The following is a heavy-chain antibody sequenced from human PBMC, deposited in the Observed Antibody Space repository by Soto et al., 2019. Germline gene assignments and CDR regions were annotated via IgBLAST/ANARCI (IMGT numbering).Heavy chain of an antibody. Sequence: QVQLLQSGAEVKKPGSSVKVSCKASGGTFSSYTISWVRQAPGQGLEWMGRSIPILGIANYAQKFQGRVTITADKSTSTAYMELSSLRSEDTAVYYWARESCSGGSCYSGLYDYWGQGTLVTVS. CDR3: ARESCSGGSCYSGLYDY. CDR2: SIPILGIA. V-gene: IGHV1-69*08. CDR1: GGTFSSYT. J-gene: IGHJ4*02. D-gene: IGHD2-15*01.